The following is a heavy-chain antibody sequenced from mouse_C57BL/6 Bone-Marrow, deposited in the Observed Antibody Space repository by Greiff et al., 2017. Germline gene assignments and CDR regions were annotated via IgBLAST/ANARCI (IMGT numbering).Heavy chain of an antibody. Sequence: LVESGPELVKPGASVKLSCKASGYTFTSYDINWVKQRPGQGLEWIGWIYPSDGSTNYNEKFKGKVTLTVDTSSSTAYMELHSLTSEDSAVYFCARWGDYGEAYWGQGTLVTVSA. V-gene: IGHV1-85*01. CDR1: GYTFTSYD. D-gene: IGHD2-4*01. CDR2: IYPSDGST. J-gene: IGHJ3*01. CDR3: ARWGDYGEAY.